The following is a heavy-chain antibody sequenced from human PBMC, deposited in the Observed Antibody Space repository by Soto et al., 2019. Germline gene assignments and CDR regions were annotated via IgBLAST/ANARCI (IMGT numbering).Heavy chain of an antibody. J-gene: IGHJ6*02. CDR1: GFTFSSYG. D-gene: IGHD6-6*01. CDR2: IWYDGSNK. V-gene: IGHV3-33*01. Sequence: PGGSLRLSCAASGFTFSSYGMHWVRQAPGKGLEWVAVIWYDGSNKYYADSVKGRFTIFRDNSKNTLYLQMNSLRAEDTAVYYCARSSSIAAVDVWGQGTTVTVSS. CDR3: ARSSSIAAVDV.